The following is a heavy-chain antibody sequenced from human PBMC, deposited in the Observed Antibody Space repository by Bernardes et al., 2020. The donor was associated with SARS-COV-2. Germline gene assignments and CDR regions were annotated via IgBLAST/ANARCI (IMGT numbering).Heavy chain of an antibody. CDR1: GFTFRSYA. J-gene: IGHJ4*02. Sequence: VGSLILSCAASGFTFRSYAMSWVRQAPGKGLEWVSSISGSVGTTFYADSVKGRFTISRDNSKNTVYLQMNSLRAEDTAVYYCAKFLAGSSPHRTGATTYFDYWGQGTLVTVSS. CDR2: ISGSVGTT. CDR3: AKFLAGSSPHRTGATTYFDY. D-gene: IGHD1-26*01. V-gene: IGHV3-23*01.